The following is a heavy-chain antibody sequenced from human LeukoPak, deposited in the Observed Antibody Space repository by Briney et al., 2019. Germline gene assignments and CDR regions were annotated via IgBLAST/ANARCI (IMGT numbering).Heavy chain of an antibody. J-gene: IGHJ4*02. V-gene: IGHV1-69*13. Sequence: SVKVSCKASGGTFSSYAISWVRQAPGQGLEWMGGIIPIFGTANYAQKFRGRVTITADESTSTAYMELSSLRSEDTAVYYCARELSVRGKQLVRTGYFDYWGQGTLVTVSS. D-gene: IGHD6-6*01. CDR1: GGTFSSYA. CDR3: ARELSVRGKQLVRTGYFDY. CDR2: IIPIFGTA.